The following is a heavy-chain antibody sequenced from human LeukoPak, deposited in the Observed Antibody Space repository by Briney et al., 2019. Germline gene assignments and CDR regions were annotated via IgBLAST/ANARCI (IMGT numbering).Heavy chain of an antibody. V-gene: IGHV3-23*01. J-gene: IGHJ4*02. CDR1: GFTFSNYA. Sequence: SGGSLRLSCAASGFTFSNYAMSWVRQAPGKGLEGVSTISGSGVTTYYVDSGKGRFTISRDNSKTTLYLQMNSLRAEDTAIFYCAKESPHFDYWGQGTLVTVSS. CDR2: ISGSGVTT. CDR3: AKESPHFDY.